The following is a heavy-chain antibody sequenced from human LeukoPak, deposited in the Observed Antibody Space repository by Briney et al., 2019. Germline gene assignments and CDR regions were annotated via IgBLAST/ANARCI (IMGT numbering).Heavy chain of an antibody. CDR3: ARDLTTVTIGLLDL. D-gene: IGHD4-17*01. Sequence: PVKVSCKASGGTFSSYAISWVRQAPGQGLEWMGGIIPIFGTANYAQKFQGRVTITADESTSTAFMELSSLRSEDTAVYYCARDLTTVTIGLLDLWGRGTLVTVSS. J-gene: IGHJ2*01. V-gene: IGHV1-69*13. CDR1: GGTFSSYA. CDR2: IIPIFGTA.